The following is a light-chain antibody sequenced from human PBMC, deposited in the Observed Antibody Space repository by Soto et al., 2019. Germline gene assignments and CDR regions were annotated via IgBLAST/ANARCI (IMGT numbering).Light chain of an antibody. Sequence: VLTQTPATLSLSPGERATLSCRASQTVSRYLAWYQQKPGQAPSLLNDDASNRATGIPARFSGSGSGTDYTLTISSLEPEDFAVYSCQQRSTWPFLTFGGGTTVEI. CDR3: QQRSTWPFLT. CDR2: DAS. CDR1: QTVSRY. V-gene: IGKV3-11*01. J-gene: IGKJ4*01.